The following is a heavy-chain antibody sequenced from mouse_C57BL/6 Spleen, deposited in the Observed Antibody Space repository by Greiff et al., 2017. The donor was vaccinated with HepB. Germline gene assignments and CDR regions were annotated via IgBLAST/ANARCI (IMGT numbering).Heavy chain of an antibody. CDR3: ARPYYYGSSPAY. V-gene: IGHV1-82*01. Sequence: VHLVESGPELVKPGASVKISCKASGYAFSSSWMNWVKQRPGKGLEWIGRIYPGDGDTNYNGKFKGKATLTADKSSSTAYMQLSSLTSEDSAVYFCARPYYYGSSPAYWGQGTLVTVSA. J-gene: IGHJ3*01. CDR1: GYAFSSSW. D-gene: IGHD1-1*01. CDR2: IYPGDGDT.